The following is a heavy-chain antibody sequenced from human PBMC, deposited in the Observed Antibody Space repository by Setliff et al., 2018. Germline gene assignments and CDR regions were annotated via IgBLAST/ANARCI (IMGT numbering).Heavy chain of an antibody. V-gene: IGHV1-18*01. CDR3: SRLVRYCTRTSCQRASGDDY. D-gene: IGHD2-2*01. CDR1: GYTFTNYG. Sequence: ASVKVSCKASGYTFTNYGVAWVRQAPGQGLEWMGWINPYKGHTFYAQKFQGRLTMTTDTSTTTAYMELRSLRSDDTAVYYCSRLVRYCTRTSCQRASGDDYWGQGTLVTVSS. J-gene: IGHJ4*02. CDR2: INPYKGHT.